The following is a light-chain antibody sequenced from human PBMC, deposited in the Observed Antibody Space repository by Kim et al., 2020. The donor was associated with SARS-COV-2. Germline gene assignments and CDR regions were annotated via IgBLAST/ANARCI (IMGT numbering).Light chain of an antibody. CDR1: NSVSKI. J-gene: IGLJ2*01. V-gene: IGLV3-21*03. CDR2: DDS. Sequence: APGKTARITCGGNNSVSKIVYWYRPKSGQAPVLVVFDDSDRPSGIPARFSGSRYGNTATLTVIRVEAGDEADYYCQVWDTNSDHVVFGGGTQLTDL. CDR3: QVWDTNSDHVV.